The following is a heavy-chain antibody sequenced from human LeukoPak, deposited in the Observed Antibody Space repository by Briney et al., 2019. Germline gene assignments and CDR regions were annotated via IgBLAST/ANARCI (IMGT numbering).Heavy chain of an antibody. V-gene: IGHV3-73*01. CDR1: GFTFSGSA. CDR3: TIPDYGDYRLDAFNI. D-gene: IGHD4-17*01. CDR2: IRSKANSYAT. J-gene: IGHJ3*02. Sequence: GGSLRLYCAASGFTFSGSAMHWVRQASGKGLEWVGRIRSKANSYATAYAASVKGRCTISRDDSKNTAYLQMNSLKTEDTAVYYCTIPDYGDYRLDAFNIWGQGTMVTVSS.